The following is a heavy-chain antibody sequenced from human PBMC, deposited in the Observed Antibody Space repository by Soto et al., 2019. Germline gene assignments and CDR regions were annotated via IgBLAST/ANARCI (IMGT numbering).Heavy chain of an antibody. J-gene: IGHJ6*02. CDR3: ARYFRPYPEHYYYYYGMDV. D-gene: IGHD3-9*01. CDR2: VYFGDSRT. V-gene: IGHV5-51*01. CDR1: GYSFSTNW. Sequence: GESLKISCKGSGYSFSTNWIAWVRQMPGRGPEWMVSVYFGDSRTSYGPSFEGQVTISADKSISTAYLQWSSLKASDTAMYYCARYFRPYPEHYYYYYGMDVGGQGTTVTISS.